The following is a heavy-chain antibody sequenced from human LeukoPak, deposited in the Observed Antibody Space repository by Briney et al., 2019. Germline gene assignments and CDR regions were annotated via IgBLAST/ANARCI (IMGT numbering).Heavy chain of an antibody. CDR3: ARVRDTYYYDSSGYWDFDY. D-gene: IGHD3-22*01. CDR1: GGTFSSYA. J-gene: IGHJ4*02. V-gene: IGHV1-69*13. CDR2: IIPIFGTA. Sequence: GASVKVSCKASGGTFSSYAISWVRQAPGQGLEWMGGIIPIFGTANYAQKFQGRVTITADESTSTAYMELRSLRSDDTAVYYCARVRDTYYYDSSGYWDFDYWGQGTLVTVSS.